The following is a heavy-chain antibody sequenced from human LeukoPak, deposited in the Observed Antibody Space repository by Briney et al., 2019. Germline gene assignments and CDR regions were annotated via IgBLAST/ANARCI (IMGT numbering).Heavy chain of an antibody. J-gene: IGHJ6*03. V-gene: IGHV4-34*01. Sequence: PSETLSLTCAVYGGSFSGYYWSWLRQPPGKGLEWMGEINHSGSTNYNPSLKSRVTMSVDTSKNQFSLKLSSVTAADTAVYYCARVAAAASGYYYYYYMDVWGKGTTVTVSS. CDR2: INHSGST. CDR3: ARVAAAASGYYYYYYMDV. CDR1: GGSFSGYY. D-gene: IGHD6-13*01.